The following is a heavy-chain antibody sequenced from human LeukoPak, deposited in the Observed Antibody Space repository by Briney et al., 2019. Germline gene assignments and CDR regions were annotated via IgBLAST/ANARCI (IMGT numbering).Heavy chain of an antibody. CDR1: GYTFTSYG. D-gene: IGHD3-3*01. CDR2: ISAYNGNT. CDR3: ARDYDEGYYYYGMDV. Sequence: GASVKVSCKASGYTFTSYGISWVRQAPGQGLEWMGWISAYNGNTNYAQKLQGRVTMTTDTSTSTAYMELRSLRSDDTAVYYCARDYDEGYYYYGMDVWGQGTTVTVSS. J-gene: IGHJ6*02. V-gene: IGHV1-18*01.